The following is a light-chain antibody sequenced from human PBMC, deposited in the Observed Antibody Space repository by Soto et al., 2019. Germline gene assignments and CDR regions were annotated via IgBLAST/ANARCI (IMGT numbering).Light chain of an antibody. J-gene: IGLJ1*01. CDR2: EVS. CDR3: SSYTSSSTLGV. V-gene: IGLV2-14*01. CDR1: SSDVGGYNF. Sequence: QSALTQPASVSGSPGQSITISCTGTSSDVGGYNFVSWYQHHPGKAPKLMIYEVSHRPSGVSNRFSGSKSGNTASLTISGRQAEDEADYYCSSYTSSSTLGVFGTGTKLTV.